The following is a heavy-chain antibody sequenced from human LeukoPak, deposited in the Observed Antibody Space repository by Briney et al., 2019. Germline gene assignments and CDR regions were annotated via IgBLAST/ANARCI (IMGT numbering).Heavy chain of an antibody. CDR2: IIPIFGTA. J-gene: IGHJ4*02. Sequence: GASVKVSCKASGGTFSSYAISWVRQAHGQGLEWMGGIIPIFGTANYAQKFQGRVTITTDESTSTAYMELSSLRSEDTAVYYCARAGYYYDSSGYLSLDYWGQGTLVTVSS. CDR3: ARAGYYYDSSGYLSLDY. CDR1: GGTFSSYA. V-gene: IGHV1-69*05. D-gene: IGHD3-22*01.